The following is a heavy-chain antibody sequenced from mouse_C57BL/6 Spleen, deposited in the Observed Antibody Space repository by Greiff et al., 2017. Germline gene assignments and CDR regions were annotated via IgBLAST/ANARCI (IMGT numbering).Heavy chain of an antibody. Sequence: EVKVEESGGGLVQPGGSMKLSCVASGFTFSNYWMNWVRQSPEKGLEWVAQIRLKSDNYATHYAESVKGRFTISRDDSKSSVYLQMNNLRAEDTGIYYCTTMVTTDYFDYWGQGTTLTVSS. J-gene: IGHJ2*01. D-gene: IGHD2-2*01. CDR2: IRLKSDNYAT. V-gene: IGHV6-3*01. CDR1: GFTFSNYW. CDR3: TTMVTTDYFDY.